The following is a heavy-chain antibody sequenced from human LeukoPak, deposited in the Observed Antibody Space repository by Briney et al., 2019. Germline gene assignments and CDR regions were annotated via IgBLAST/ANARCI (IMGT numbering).Heavy chain of an antibody. D-gene: IGHD3-10*01. CDR2: IYYSGST. J-gene: IGHJ4*02. CDR1: GASISTGRYC. V-gene: IGHV4-61*01. CDR3: ARGRKPLWFGELLLDY. Sequence: SETLSLTCTVSGASISTGRYCWSWIRQPPGKGLEWIGYIYYSGSTNYNPSLKSRVTISVDTSKNQFSLKLSSVTAADTAVYYCARGRKPLWFGELLLDYWGQGTLVTVSS.